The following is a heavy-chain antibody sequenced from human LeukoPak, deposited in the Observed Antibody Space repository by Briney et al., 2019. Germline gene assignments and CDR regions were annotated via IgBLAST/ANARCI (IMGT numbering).Heavy chain of an antibody. V-gene: IGHV1-8*01. J-gene: IGHJ6*02. CDR2: MNPNSGNT. CDR1: GYTFTSYD. Sequence: GASVKVSCKASGYTFTSYDINWVRQATGQGLEWMGWMNPNSGNTGYAQKFQGRVTMTRNTSISTAYMELSSLRSEDTAVYYCARGTFTDEGSPFIYYYYYGMDVWGQGTTVTVSS. D-gene: IGHD3-10*01. CDR3: ARGTFTDEGSPFIYYYYYGMDV.